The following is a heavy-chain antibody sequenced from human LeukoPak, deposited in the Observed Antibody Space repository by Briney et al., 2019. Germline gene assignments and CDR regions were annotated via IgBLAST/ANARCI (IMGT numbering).Heavy chain of an antibody. J-gene: IGHJ4*02. CDR3: ARRFIGSVWPDY. CDR1: GYTFTSYD. Sequence: ASVKVSCKASGYTFTSYDINWVRQATGQGLEWMGWMKPNSGNTGYAQKFQGRVTMTTNTTISTAYMELSSLRSEDTAVYYCARRFIGSVWPDYWGQGTLVTVSS. D-gene: IGHD5/OR15-5a*01. V-gene: IGHV1-8*01. CDR2: MKPNSGNT.